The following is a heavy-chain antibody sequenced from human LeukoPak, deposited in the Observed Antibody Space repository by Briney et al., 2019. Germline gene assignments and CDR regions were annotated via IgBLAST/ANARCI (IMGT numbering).Heavy chain of an antibody. J-gene: IGHJ6*02. D-gene: IGHD1-26*01. CDR3: ARGGAHGMDV. Sequence: GGSLRLSCAASGFTFSDYYMTWIRQAPGKGLEWVSYISGVASDIHYADSVKGRFTISRDNAKNSVYLQVNSLRAEDTAVYYCARGGAHGMDVWGQGTAVTVSS. CDR1: GFTFSDYY. V-gene: IGHV3-11*01. CDR2: ISGVASDI.